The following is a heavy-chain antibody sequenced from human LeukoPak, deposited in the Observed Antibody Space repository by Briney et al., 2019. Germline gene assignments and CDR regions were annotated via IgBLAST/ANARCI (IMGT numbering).Heavy chain of an antibody. D-gene: IGHD6-13*01. V-gene: IGHV4-39*01. CDR2: IYYSGTT. CDR3: VTSYGSSWLRFDY. CDR1: GGSMSSSSYY. J-gene: IGHJ4*02. Sequence: PSETLSLTCTVSGGSMSSSSYYWGWIRQPPGKGLEWIGSIYYSGTTYYNPSLKSRVTMSVDTSNNQFSLKLSSVTAADTSMYYCVTSYGSSWLRFDYWGQGTLVTVSP.